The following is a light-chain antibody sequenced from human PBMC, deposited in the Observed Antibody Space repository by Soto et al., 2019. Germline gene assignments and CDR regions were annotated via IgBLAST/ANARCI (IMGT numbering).Light chain of an antibody. CDR1: QSISSY. CDR3: QQSYSTPT. J-gene: IGKJ5*01. Sequence: DMPVTQSRSSLCASVGDRVTITCRASQSISSYLNWYQQKPGKAPKILIYAASSLQSGVPSRFSGGGSGTDFTLTISSLQPEYFATYYCQQSYSTPTFGQGTRLEIK. V-gene: IGKV1-39*01. CDR2: AAS.